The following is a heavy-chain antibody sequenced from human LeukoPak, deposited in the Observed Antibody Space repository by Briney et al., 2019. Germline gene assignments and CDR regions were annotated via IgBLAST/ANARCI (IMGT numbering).Heavy chain of an antibody. Sequence: PSETLSLTCTVSGGSISSSSYYWGWIRQPPWKGLEWIGSIYYSGSTYYNPSLKSRVTISVDTSKNQFSLKLSSVTAADTAVYYCARRIAAANPGFDPWGQGTLVTVSS. J-gene: IGHJ5*02. CDR1: GGSISSSSYY. CDR2: IYYSGST. V-gene: IGHV4-39*01. D-gene: IGHD6-13*01. CDR3: ARRIAAANPGFDP.